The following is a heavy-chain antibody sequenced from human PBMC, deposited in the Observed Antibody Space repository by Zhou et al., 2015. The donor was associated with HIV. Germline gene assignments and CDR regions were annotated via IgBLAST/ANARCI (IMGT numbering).Heavy chain of an antibody. Sequence: VQLVESGGGLVQPGGSLRLSCKASGFTFNTYWMTWVRQSPGKGLEWVANIKADGTEKFYVDSVKGRFTISKDNAEKSLFLQMNSLRGDDTAIYYCVRDRTSTFRGWYFDLWGRGTLVTVSS. CDR3: VRDRTSTFRGWYFDL. D-gene: IGHD3-16*01. V-gene: IGHV3-7*01. CDR2: IKADGTEK. J-gene: IGHJ2*01. CDR1: GFTFNTYW.